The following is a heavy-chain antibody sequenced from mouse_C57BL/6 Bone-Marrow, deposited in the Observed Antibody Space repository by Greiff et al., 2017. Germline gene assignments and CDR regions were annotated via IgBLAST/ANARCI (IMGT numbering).Heavy chain of an antibody. CDR1: GFSFTSYG. J-gene: IGHJ1*03. D-gene: IGHD2-3*01. CDR3: AIYDGYYFDV. Sequence: QVQLKESGPGLVQPSQSLSITCTVSGFSFTSYGVHWVRQSPGKGLEWLGVIWSGGSTDYNAAFISRRSISKDKSKSQVFYKINSLQANVTAIYYGAIYDGYYFDVWGTGTTVPVSS. V-gene: IGHV2-2*02. CDR2: IWSGGST.